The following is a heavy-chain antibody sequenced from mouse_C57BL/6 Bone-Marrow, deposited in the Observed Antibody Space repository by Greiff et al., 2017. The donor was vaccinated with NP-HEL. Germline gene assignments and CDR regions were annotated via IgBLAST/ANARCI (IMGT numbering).Heavy chain of an antibody. J-gene: IGHJ4*01. V-gene: IGHV2-2*01. Sequence: QVQLQQSGPGLVQPSQSLSITCTVSGFSLTSYGVHWVRQSPGKGLEWLGVIWSGGSTDYNAAFISRLSISKDNSKSQVFFKMNSLQADDTAIHYCARKGSYGPYAMDYWGQGTSVTVSS. CDR2: IWSGGST. D-gene: IGHD1-1*01. CDR1: GFSLTSYG. CDR3: ARKGSYGPYAMDY.